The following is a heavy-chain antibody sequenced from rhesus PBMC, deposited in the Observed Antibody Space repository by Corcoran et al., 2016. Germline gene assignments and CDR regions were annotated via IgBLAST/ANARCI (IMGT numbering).Heavy chain of an antibody. J-gene: IGHJ4*01. CDR1: GYSISSGYY. D-gene: IGHD4-29*01. CDR3: ARDRDYGSNYFDY. V-gene: IGHV4S14*01. Sequence: QVQLQESGPGLVKPSETLSLTCAVSGYSISSGYYWTWSRQPPGKGLEWIGSIYGSGGSNYLNPSLKSRVTLSVDTSKNQFSLKLSSVTAADTAVYYCARDRDYGSNYFDYWGQGVLVTVSS. CDR2: IYGSGGSN.